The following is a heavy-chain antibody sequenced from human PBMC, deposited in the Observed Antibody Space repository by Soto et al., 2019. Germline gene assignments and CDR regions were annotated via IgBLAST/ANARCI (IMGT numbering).Heavy chain of an antibody. CDR3: ARDREASYNFYYGMDV. V-gene: IGHV4-4*07. CDR2: IYTSASI. CDR1: GADINTYS. J-gene: IGHJ6*02. D-gene: IGHD1-26*01. Sequence: SETLSLTCSVSGADINTYSWTWIRQPAGKGLEWIGRIYTSASINYNPSLKGRVTLSVDTSTNQVSLRLASVTAADTAIYYCARDREASYNFYYGMDVWGQGTTGTVSS.